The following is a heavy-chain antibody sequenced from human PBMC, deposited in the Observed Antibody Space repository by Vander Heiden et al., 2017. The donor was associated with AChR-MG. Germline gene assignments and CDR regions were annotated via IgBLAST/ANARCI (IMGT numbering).Heavy chain of an antibody. V-gene: IGHV3-53*01. J-gene: IGHJ6*02. D-gene: IGHD3-10*01. Sequence: EVQLVESGGGLIQPGGSLRLSCAASGFTVSSNYMSWVRQAPGKGLEWVSVIYSGGSTYYAASVKGRFTISRDNSKNTLYLQMNSLRAEDTAVYYCARDHSKPMVRGYYGMDVWGQGTTVTVSS. CDR1: GFTVSSNY. CDR3: ARDHSKPMVRGYYGMDV. CDR2: IYSGGST.